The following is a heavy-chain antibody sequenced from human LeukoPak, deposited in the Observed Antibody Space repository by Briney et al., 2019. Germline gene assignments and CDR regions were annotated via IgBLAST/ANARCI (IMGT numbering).Heavy chain of an antibody. J-gene: IGHJ4*02. CDR3: AREKIYYDYVWGSSFDY. D-gene: IGHD3-16*01. CDR2: ISYDGSNK. Sequence: GGSLRLSCAASGFTFSSYAMHWVRQAPGKGLEWVAVISYDGSNKYYADSVKGRFTISRDNSKNTLYLQMNSLRAEDTAVYYCAREKIYYDYVWGSSFDYWGQGTLVTFSS. V-gene: IGHV3-30-3*01. CDR1: GFTFSSYA.